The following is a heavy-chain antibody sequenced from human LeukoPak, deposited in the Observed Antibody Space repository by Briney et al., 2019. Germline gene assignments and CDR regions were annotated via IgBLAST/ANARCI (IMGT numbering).Heavy chain of an antibody. J-gene: IGHJ1*01. CDR2: IKQDVSET. CDR1: GFALSKDW. Sequence: GGSLRLSCAASGFALSKDWMTWVRQAPGKGLEWVANIKQDVSETKYVDSVKGRFTISRDNAKNSLYLQMNSLRVEDTAVYYCASIRGGWGQGTLVTVSS. V-gene: IGHV3-7*01. CDR3: ASIRGG. D-gene: IGHD3-16*01.